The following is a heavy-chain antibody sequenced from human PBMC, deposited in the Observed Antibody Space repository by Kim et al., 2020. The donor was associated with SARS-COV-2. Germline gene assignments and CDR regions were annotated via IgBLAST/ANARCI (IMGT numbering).Heavy chain of an antibody. D-gene: IGHD6-13*01. V-gene: IGHV3-43*01. J-gene: IGHJ4*02. Sequence: YADSVKGRFSIFSGNSYNSLYLKLNSLRTEDTALYYCDRVQQLVKAPFDYWGQGTLVTVSA. CDR3: DRVQQLVKAPFDY.